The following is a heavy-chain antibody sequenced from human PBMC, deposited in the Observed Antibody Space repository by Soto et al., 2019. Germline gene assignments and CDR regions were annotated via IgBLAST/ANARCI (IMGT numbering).Heavy chain of an antibody. J-gene: IGHJ4*01. V-gene: IGHV3-23*05. CDR1: GGTSSAYA. CDR3: AKGGYNYVSLLEC. CDR2: IDNSGGIT. D-gene: IGHD5-18*01. Sequence: LRLPWTVAGGTSSAYAGSWISKTPGKGMEWVSTIDNSGGITYYADSVKGRFTISRDNSKNTLYLQMNSLRAEDTAVYYCAKGGYNYVSLLECRGHRTLVTVSS.